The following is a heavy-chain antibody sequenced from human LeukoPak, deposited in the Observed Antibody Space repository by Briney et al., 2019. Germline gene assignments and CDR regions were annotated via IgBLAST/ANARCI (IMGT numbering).Heavy chain of an antibody. CDR2: IFPSGGEI. Sequence: GGSLRLSCAASGFTFSTFAMIWVRQPPGKGLEWVSSIFPSGGEIHYADSVRGRFTISRDNPKNRLFLQMNSLRADDTAVYYCARGRSSMVRGVQGAFDIWGQGTMVTVSS. D-gene: IGHD3-10*01. V-gene: IGHV3-23*01. CDR1: GFTFSTFA. J-gene: IGHJ3*02. CDR3: ARGRSSMVRGVQGAFDI.